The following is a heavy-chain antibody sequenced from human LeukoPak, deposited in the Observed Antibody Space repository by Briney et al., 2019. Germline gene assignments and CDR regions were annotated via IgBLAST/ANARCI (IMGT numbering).Heavy chain of an antibody. D-gene: IGHD6-19*01. J-gene: IGHJ4*02. V-gene: IGHV5-51*01. CDR3: ARQHSGPFRYSSGWLYFDY. CDR1: GYSFTSYW. CDR2: IYPGDSDT. Sequence: GESLKISCKGSGYSFTSYWIGWVRQMPGKGLEWMGIIYPGDSDTRYSPSFQGQVTISADKSISTAYLQWSSLKASDTAMYYCARQHSGPFRYSSGWLYFDYWGQGTLVTVSS.